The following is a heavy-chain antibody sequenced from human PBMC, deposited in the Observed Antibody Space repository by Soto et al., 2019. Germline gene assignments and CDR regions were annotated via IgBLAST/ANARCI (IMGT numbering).Heavy chain of an antibody. CDR1: GFSSSGYW. CDR3: AMTTSTGSYWFDP. D-gene: IGHD4-4*01. V-gene: IGHV3-7*03. J-gene: IGHJ5*02. CDR2: INQDGGER. Sequence: PGGSLRLSCAASGFSSSGYWMSWVRQAPGKGPEWVANINQDGGERHYVDSVKGRFTISRDNTENSLFLQMNNLRAEDSAIYYCAMTTSTGSYWFDPWGPGTQVTGSS.